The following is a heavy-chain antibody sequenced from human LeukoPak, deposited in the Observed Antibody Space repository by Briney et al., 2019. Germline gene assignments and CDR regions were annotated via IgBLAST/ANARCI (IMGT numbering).Heavy chain of an antibody. D-gene: IGHD3-3*01. J-gene: IGHJ3*02. CDR3: ARGYYDFWSGYYTLGAFDI. CDR2: IYHSGST. V-gene: IGHV4-4*02. CDR1: GGSISSSNW. Sequence: SETLSLTCAVSGGSISSSNWWSWVRQPPGKGLEWIGEIYHSGSTNYNPSLKSRVTISVDKSKNQFSLKLSSVTAADTAVYYCARGYYDFWSGYYTLGAFDIWGQGTMVTVSS.